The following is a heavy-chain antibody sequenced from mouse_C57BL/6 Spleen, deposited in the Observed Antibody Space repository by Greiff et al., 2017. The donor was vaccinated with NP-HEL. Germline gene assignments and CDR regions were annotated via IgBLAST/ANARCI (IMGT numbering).Heavy chain of an antibody. V-gene: IGHV5-17*01. CDR3: ARGGLRPFDY. CDR2: ISSGSSTI. D-gene: IGHD2-2*01. Sequence: EVQVVESGGGLVKPGGSLKLSCAASGFTFSDYGMHWVRQAPEKGLEWVAYISSGSSTIYYADTVKGRFTISRDNAKNTLFLQMTSLRSEDTAMYYCARGGLRPFDYWGQGTTLTVSS. CDR1: GFTFSDYG. J-gene: IGHJ2*01.